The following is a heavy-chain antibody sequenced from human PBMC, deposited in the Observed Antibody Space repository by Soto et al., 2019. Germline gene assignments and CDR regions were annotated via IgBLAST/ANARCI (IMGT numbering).Heavy chain of an antibody. CDR2: IYYTGST. CDR3: ASQQSYYDSNGYPASDAFDI. V-gene: IGHV4-39*01. Sequence: SETLSLTCTVSGGFISSSSYYWGWIRQPPGKGLEWIGTIYYTGSTYYNPSLRSRVTISVDTSKNQFSLKLSSVTAADTAVFYCASQQSYYDSNGYPASDAFDIWGQGTVVTVSS. J-gene: IGHJ3*02. CDR1: GGFISSSSYY. D-gene: IGHD3-22*01.